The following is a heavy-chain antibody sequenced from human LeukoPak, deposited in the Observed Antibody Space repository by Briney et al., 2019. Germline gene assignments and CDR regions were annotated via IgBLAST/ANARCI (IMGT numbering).Heavy chain of an antibody. V-gene: IGHV4-4*02. CDR1: GGPISSSVW. Sequence: SETLSLTCAVSGGPISSSVWWSWVRQPPGKGLEWIGEIYHSGSTNYNPSLKSRVTISVDTSKNQFSLKLSSVTAADTAVYYCARLVDTAMERRTFDYWGQGTLVTVSS. D-gene: IGHD5-18*01. CDR3: ARLVDTAMERRTFDY. CDR2: IYHSGST. J-gene: IGHJ4*02.